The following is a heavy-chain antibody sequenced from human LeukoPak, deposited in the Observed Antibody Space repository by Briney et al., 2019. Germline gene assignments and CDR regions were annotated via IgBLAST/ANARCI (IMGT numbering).Heavy chain of an antibody. CDR2: IIPILGIA. D-gene: IGHD6-13*01. CDR3: AVIVAAGRSYYYYGMDV. Sequence: SVKVSCKASGGTFSSYAISWVRQAPGQGLEWMGRIIPILGIANYAQKFQGRITITADKSTSTAYMELSSLRSEDTAVYYCAVIVAAGRSYYYYGMDVWGQGTTVTVSS. J-gene: IGHJ6*02. CDR1: GGTFSSYA. V-gene: IGHV1-69*04.